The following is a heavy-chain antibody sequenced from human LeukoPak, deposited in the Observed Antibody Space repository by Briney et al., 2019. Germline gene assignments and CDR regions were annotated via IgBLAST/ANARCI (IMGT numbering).Heavy chain of an antibody. D-gene: IGHD3-9*01. J-gene: IGHJ4*02. CDR1: GFTFSNFL. V-gene: IGHV3-23*01. CDR3: AKDAEYYDILTGFDY. Sequence: PGGSLRLSCAASGFTFSNFLMTWVRQAPGKGPEWVSAISGSGGDTYYADSVKGRFTTSRDNSKNTLYLQMNSLRAEDTAVYYCAKDAEYYDILTGFDYWGQGTLVTVSS. CDR2: ISGSGGDT.